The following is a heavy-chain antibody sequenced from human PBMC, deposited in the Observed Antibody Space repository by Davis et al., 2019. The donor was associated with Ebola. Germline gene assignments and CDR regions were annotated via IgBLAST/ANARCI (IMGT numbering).Heavy chain of an antibody. Sequence: GEPLKISCAASGFTFSSYSMNWVRQAPGKGLEWVSSISSSSSYIYYADSVKGRFTISRDNAKNSLYLQMNSLRAEDTAVYYCARGELDYWGQGTLVTVSS. CDR3: ARGELDY. J-gene: IGHJ4*02. V-gene: IGHV3-21*01. CDR1: GFTFSSYS. CDR2: ISSSSSYI.